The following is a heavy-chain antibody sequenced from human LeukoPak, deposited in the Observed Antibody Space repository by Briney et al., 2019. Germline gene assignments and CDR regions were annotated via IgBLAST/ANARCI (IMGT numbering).Heavy chain of an antibody. V-gene: IGHV3-33*08. CDR3: ARDSCGSPSCFDY. Sequence: PGGSLRLSCAASGFTVSSNYLSWVRQAPGRGLEWVAAIQYDGSIEYYADSVKGRFTISRDQSKNTLFLQVNSLRAEDTAVYYCARDSCGSPSCFDYWGQGTLVTVSS. J-gene: IGHJ4*02. CDR1: GFTVSSNY. CDR2: IQYDGSIE. D-gene: IGHD2-2*01.